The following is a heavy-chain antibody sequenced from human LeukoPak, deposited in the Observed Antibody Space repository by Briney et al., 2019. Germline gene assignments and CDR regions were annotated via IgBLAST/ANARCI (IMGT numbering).Heavy chain of an antibody. Sequence: GGSLRLSCSASGFTFSSHAMHWVRQAPGKGLECISTITSNGRDTYHADSVKGRFTISRDNSKDTVYLQMRSLRGDGTAVYYCVKGGYFDWLLFYFQYWGQGALITVSS. CDR1: GFTFSSHA. V-gene: IGHV3-64D*06. CDR2: ITSNGRDT. J-gene: IGHJ4*02. D-gene: IGHD3-9*01. CDR3: VKGGYFDWLLFYFQY.